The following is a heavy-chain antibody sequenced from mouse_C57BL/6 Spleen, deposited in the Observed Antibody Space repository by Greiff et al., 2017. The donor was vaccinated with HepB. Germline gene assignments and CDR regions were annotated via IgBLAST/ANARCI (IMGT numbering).Heavy chain of an antibody. CDR3: ARGDITTVVAEGYYFDY. V-gene: IGHV14-2*01. Sequence: EVQRVESGAELVKPGASVKLSCTASGFNIKDYYMHWVKQRTEQGLEWIGRIDPEDGETKYAPKFQGKATITADTSSNTAYLQLSSLTSEDTAVYYCARGDITTVVAEGYYFDYWGQGTTLTVSS. CDR1: GFNIKDYY. J-gene: IGHJ2*01. CDR2: IDPEDGET. D-gene: IGHD1-1*01.